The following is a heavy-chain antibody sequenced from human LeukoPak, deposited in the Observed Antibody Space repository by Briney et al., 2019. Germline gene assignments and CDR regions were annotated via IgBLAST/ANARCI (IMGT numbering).Heavy chain of an antibody. CDR2: IYYSGST. CDR3: ARQTPDYGGTGSDAFDI. J-gene: IGHJ3*02. V-gene: IGHV4-59*08. CDR1: GGSISSYY. D-gene: IGHD4-23*01. Sequence: SETLSLTCTVSGGSISSYYWSWIRQPPGKGLEWIGYIYYSGSTNYNPSLKSRVTISVDTPKNQFSLKLSSVTAADTAVYYCARQTPDYGGTGSDAFDIWGQGTMVTVSS.